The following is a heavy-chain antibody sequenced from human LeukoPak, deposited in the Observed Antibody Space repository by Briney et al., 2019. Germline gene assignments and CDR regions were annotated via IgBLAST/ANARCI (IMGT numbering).Heavy chain of an antibody. CDR2: IYSGGST. V-gene: IGHV3-53*01. J-gene: IGHJ4*02. Sequence: GGSLSLSCAASGFTVSTNYMSWLRQAPGKGLEWVSNIYSGGSTNFAGSLKGRFTISRDNSKNQVYLQMNSLRAEDTAVYYCARGRQIGGTYYAYEDWGQGTLVTVSS. CDR3: ARGRQIGGTYYAYED. D-gene: IGHD1-26*01. CDR1: GFTVSTNY.